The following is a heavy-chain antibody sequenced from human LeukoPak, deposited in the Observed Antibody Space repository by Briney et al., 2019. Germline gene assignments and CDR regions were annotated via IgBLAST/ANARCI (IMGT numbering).Heavy chain of an antibody. CDR2: LRGDGDT. D-gene: IGHD3-10*01. J-gene: IGHJ4*02. V-gene: IGHV3-23*01. CDR3: AKDLDEWFGELFRTLGY. Sequence: PGGSLRLSCAASGFNFNNYAMSWVRQAPAGGLEWVSSLRGDGDTFYADSVKGRFTLSRDDSRNTVYLQLNNLRVEDTAVYYCAKDLDEWFGELFRTLGYWGQGTLVTVSS. CDR1: GFNFNNYA.